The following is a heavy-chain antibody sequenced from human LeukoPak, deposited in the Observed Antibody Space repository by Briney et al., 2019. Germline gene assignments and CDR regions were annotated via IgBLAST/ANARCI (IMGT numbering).Heavy chain of an antibody. CDR1: GGSISSYY. Sequence: TSETLSLTCTVSGGSISSYYWSWVRQPPGKGLEWIGYTYYSGSTNYNPSLKSRVTISVDTSKNQFSLKLSSVTAADTAVYYCARSLYSSGWYVHYYFDYWGQGTLVTVSS. CDR2: TYYSGST. D-gene: IGHD6-19*01. V-gene: IGHV4-59*01. J-gene: IGHJ4*02. CDR3: ARSLYSSGWYVHYYFDY.